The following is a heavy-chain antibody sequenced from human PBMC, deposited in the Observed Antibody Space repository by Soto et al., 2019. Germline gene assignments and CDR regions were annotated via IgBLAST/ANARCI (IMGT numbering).Heavy chain of an antibody. CDR1: GGSISSSY. D-gene: IGHD1-26*01. V-gene: IGHV4-59*01. CDR3: AGGGWELPY. Sequence: QVQLQESGPGLVRPSETLSLSCTVSGGSISSSYWNWIRPPPGKGLEWIGYIHHSGSTNYNPSLKSRVTISLDTSKNQFSLKLSSVTAADTAVYYCAGGGWELPYWGQGTLVTVSA. J-gene: IGHJ4*02. CDR2: IHHSGST.